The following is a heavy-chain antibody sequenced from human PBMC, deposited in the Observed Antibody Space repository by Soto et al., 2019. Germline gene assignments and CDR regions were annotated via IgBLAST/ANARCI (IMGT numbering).Heavy chain of an antibody. CDR2: ISSSSSYI. CDR1: GFTFSSYS. D-gene: IGHD6-13*01. Sequence: PWGSLRLSCAASGFTFSSYSMNWVRQAPWKGLEWVSSISSSSSYIYYADSVKCRFTISRDNAKNSLYLQMNSLRAEDTAVYYCAKEQQQLSYYYGMDVWGQGTTVTVSS. J-gene: IGHJ6*02. CDR3: AKEQQQLSYYYGMDV. V-gene: IGHV3-21*04.